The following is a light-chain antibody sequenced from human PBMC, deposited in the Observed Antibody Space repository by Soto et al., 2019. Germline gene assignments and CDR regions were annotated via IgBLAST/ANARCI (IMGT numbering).Light chain of an antibody. CDR1: NIGSKS. CDR2: YDV. V-gene: IGLV3-21*04. Sequence: SYELTQPPSVSVAPGKTVRFTCGGNNIGSKSVHWYQQKPGQAPVMVINYDVDRPSGIPERFSGSNSGNTATLTISRVEAGDEADYYCQVWDSTNDHVVFGGGTKVTVL. J-gene: IGLJ3*02. CDR3: QVWDSTNDHVV.